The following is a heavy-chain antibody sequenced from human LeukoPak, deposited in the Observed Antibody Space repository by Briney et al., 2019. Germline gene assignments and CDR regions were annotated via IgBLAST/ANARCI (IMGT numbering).Heavy chain of an antibody. CDR2: IRYDGSNK. D-gene: IGHD6-13*01. Sequence: GGSLRLSCAASGFTFRSYGMHWVRQAPGKGLEWVAFIRYDGSNKYYADSVKGRFTISRDNSKNTLYLQMNSLRAADTAVYYCAKEGIAAADYFDYWGQGTLVTVSS. V-gene: IGHV3-30*02. CDR3: AKEGIAAADYFDY. J-gene: IGHJ4*02. CDR1: GFTFRSYG.